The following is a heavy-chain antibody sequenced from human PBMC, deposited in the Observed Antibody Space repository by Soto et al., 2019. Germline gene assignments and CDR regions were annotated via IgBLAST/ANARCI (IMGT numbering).Heavy chain of an antibody. CDR2: MNPNSGNT. V-gene: IGHV1-8*01. Sequence: QVPLVQSGAEVKKPGASVKVSCKASGYTFTSYDINWVRQATGQGLEWMGWMNPNSGNTGYAQKFQGRVTMTRNTSISTAYMELSSLRSEDTAVYYCARAEGYCSGGSCPYTYWGQGTLVTVSS. CDR3: ARAEGYCSGGSCPYTY. J-gene: IGHJ4*02. CDR1: GYTFTSYD. D-gene: IGHD2-15*01.